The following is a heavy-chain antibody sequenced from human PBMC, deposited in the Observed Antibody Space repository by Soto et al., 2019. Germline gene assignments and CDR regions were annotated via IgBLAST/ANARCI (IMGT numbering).Heavy chain of an antibody. J-gene: IGHJ4*02. CDR3: AKDRDIGAAGYNFDY. CDR2: SYYTGSS. Sequence: ASETLSLTCTVSGGSISSGGYYWSWIRQHPGKGLEWVGYSYYTGSSYYNPSLKSRVTISVDASKNQLSLRLASVTAADTAVYYCAKDRDIGAAGYNFDYWGQGTLVTVSS. V-gene: IGHV4-31*03. CDR1: GGSISSGGYY. D-gene: IGHD6-13*01.